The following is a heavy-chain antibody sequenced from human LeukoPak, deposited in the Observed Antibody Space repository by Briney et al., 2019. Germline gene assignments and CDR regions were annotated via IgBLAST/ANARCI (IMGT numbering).Heavy chain of an antibody. V-gene: IGHV4-34*01. CDR3: ARGRGMFVY. CDR1: GGSFSGYY. D-gene: IGHD3-10*02. CDR2: INHSGST. J-gene: IGHJ4*02. Sequence: PSETLSLTCAVYGGSFSGYYWSWIRQPPGKGLEWIGEINHSGSTNYNPSLKSRVTISVDTSKNQFSLKLSSVTAADTAVYYCARGRGMFVYWGQGTLVTVSS.